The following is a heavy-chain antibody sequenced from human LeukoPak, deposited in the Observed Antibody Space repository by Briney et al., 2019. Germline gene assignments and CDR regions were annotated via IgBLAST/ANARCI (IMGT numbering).Heavy chain of an antibody. CDR1: GFTFSDYT. V-gene: IGHV3-21*01. J-gene: IGHJ4*02. CDR2: ITGYSTYI. CDR3: ARAEDYGNYAPLGY. D-gene: IGHD4-11*01. Sequence: PGGSLRLSCAASGFTFSDYTMTWVRQAPGRGLEWLSSITGYSTYIYYADSVKGRFTISRDNPKNSVYLEVNSLRAEDTALYYCARAEDYGNYAPLGYWGQGILVTVSS.